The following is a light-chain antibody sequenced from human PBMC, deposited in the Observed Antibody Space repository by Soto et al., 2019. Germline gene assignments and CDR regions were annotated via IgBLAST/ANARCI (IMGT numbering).Light chain of an antibody. CDR3: QQYGSSPTT. V-gene: IGKV3-20*01. CDR1: QSVSSSY. CDR2: GAA. J-gene: IGKJ4*01. Sequence: EIVLTQSPGPLSLSPGERATLSCRASQSVSSSYLAWYQQKPGQAPRLLIYGAAIRVTGIPDRCSCSGSGTDFTLTISRLEPEDFAVYYCQQYGSSPTTFGGGTKVEI.